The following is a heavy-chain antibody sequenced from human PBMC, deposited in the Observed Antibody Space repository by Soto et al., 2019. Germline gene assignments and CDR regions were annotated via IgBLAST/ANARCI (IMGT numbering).Heavy chain of an antibody. CDR2: IYSGGNT. CDR3: TRDSSYYGSGRGVLQY. Sequence: EVQLVESGGGLVQPGGSLRLSCAVSGFTVNNNYMSWVRQAPGKGLEWVSVIYSGGNTDYADSVRGRFTVSRDTSKNTMYLQMNSHRPEDTATYYYTRDSSYYGSGRGVLQYWGRGTLVTVSS. J-gene: IGHJ4*02. V-gene: IGHV3-66*01. D-gene: IGHD3-10*01. CDR1: GFTVNNNY.